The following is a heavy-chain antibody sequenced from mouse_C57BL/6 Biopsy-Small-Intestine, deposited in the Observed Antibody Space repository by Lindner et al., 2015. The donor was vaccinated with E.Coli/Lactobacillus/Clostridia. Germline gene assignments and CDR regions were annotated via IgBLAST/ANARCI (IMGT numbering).Heavy chain of an antibody. CDR1: GYTFTING. CDR2: ISANSGNT. D-gene: IGHD3-1*01. V-gene: IGHV1-7*01. J-gene: IGHJ2*01. Sequence: SVKVSCKASGYTFTINGISWVRQAPGQGLEWMGWISANSGNTIYAQNLQGRVTMATDTSTTTAYMELRSLRSDDTAVYYCARDRGYYFESWGQGTLVTVSS. CDR3: ARDRGYYFES.